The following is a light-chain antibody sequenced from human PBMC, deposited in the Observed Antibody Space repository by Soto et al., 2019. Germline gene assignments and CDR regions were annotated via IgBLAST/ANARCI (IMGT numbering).Light chain of an antibody. CDR1: SNDIGTYRY. CDR2: EVS. Sequence: QSALTQPASVSGSPGQSITISCTGTSNDIGTYRYVSWYQQHPGKVPKLIIFEVSDRPSGVSHRFSGSKSGNTASLTISGIQAEHEADYYCTSYTTSSTLVFGGGTQLTVL. J-gene: IGLJ3*02. V-gene: IGLV2-14*01. CDR3: TSYTTSSTLV.